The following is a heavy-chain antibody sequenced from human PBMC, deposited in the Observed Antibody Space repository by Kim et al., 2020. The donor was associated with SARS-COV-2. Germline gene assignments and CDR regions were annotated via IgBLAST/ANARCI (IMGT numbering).Heavy chain of an antibody. CDR3: AGSYYGSGSYHDPYYYYGMDA. Sequence: ETLSLTCTVSGGPISCYYWSWIRQPPGKGLEWIGYNYNSGSTNYNPSLKSRVTISVDTSKNQFSLKLSSMTAADTAVYYCAGSYYGSGSYHDPYYYYGMDAWGQKSTVTVSS. V-gene: IGHV4-59*13. D-gene: IGHD3-10*01. J-gene: IGHJ6*02. CDR1: GGPISCYY. CDR2: NYNSGST.